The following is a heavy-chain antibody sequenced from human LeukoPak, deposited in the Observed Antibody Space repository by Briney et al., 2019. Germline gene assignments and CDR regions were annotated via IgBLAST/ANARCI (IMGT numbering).Heavy chain of an antibody. D-gene: IGHD3-22*01. CDR3: ARDYYDSSGYYYDDY. V-gene: IGHV3-11*01. CDR1: GFTFSDYY. J-gene: IGHJ4*02. Sequence: GGSLRLSCAASGFTFSDYYMSWIRQAPGKGLEWASYISSSGSTIYYADSVKGRFTISRDNAKNSLYLQMNSLRAEDTAVYYCARDYYDSSGYYYDDYWGQGTLVTVSS. CDR2: ISSSGSTI.